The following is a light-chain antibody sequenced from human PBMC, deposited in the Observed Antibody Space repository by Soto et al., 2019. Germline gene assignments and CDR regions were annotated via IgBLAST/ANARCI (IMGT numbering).Light chain of an antibody. CDR2: GAS. CDR1: QGIASG. CDR3: QQVNSYPFT. J-gene: IGKJ2*01. V-gene: IGKV1-13*02. Sequence: AIQLTQSPSSLAASTGDRVTITCRASQGIASGLAWYQQKPGKAPKLLIQGASSLESGVPSRFSGSGSGTDFTLTISSLQPEDFATYHCQQVNSYPFTFGGGTKLEI.